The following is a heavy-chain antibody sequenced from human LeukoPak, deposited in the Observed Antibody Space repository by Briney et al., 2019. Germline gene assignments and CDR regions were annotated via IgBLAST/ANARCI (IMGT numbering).Heavy chain of an antibody. CDR2: ISAYNGNT. J-gene: IGHJ1*01. CDR1: GYTFTSYG. Sequence: ASVKVSCKASGYTFTSYGISWVRQAPGQGLEWMGWISAYNGNTNYAQKLQGRVTMTTDTSTSTAYMELRSLRSDDTAVYYCARNTPFYDSSGYYPPEHWGQGTLVTVSS. CDR3: ARNTPFYDSSGYYPPEH. V-gene: IGHV1-18*01. D-gene: IGHD3-22*01.